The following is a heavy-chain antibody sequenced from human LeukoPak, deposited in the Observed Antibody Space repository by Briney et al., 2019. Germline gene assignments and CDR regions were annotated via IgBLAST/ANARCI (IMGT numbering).Heavy chain of an antibody. CDR3: ARAPEYGLYYFDY. V-gene: IGHV4-39*07. D-gene: IGHD1-14*01. CDR2: MYYSGST. Sequence: SETLSLTCTVSGDSISSGSYYWGWIRQPPGKGLEWIASMYYSGSTYYNPSLKSRVTISVDTSKNQFSLKLSSVTAADTAVYYCARAPEYGLYYFDYWGQGTLAIVSS. CDR1: GDSISSGSYY. J-gene: IGHJ4*02.